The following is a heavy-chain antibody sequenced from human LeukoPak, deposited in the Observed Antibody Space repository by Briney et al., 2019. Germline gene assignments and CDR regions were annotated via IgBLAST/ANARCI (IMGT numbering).Heavy chain of an antibody. CDR3: AADGAY. CDR1: GFIFSNFA. D-gene: IGHD1-26*01. Sequence: GGSLRLSCATSGFIFSNFAMHWVRQAPGKRLDWVAVISYDGSNKYCADSVKGRFTISRDNSKNTLYLEMNNLRAEDTAIYYCAADGAYWGQGTLVTASS. J-gene: IGHJ4*02. V-gene: IGHV3-30-3*01. CDR2: ISYDGSNK.